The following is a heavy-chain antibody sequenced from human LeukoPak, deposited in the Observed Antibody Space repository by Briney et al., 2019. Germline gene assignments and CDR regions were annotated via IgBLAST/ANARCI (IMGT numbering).Heavy chain of an antibody. J-gene: IGHJ4*02. CDR1: GFTFSNYW. D-gene: IGHD3-10*01. V-gene: IGHV3-7*01. CDR2: IRQDGSDK. Sequence: GGSLRLSCVVSGFTFSNYWMSWVHQAPGKGLEWVATIRQDGSDKYFLDSVRGRFTISGDNAENSLYLQMNSLRGEDTAVYYCARDKGFGGSSFDYWGQGTLVTVSS. CDR3: ARDKGFGGSSFDY.